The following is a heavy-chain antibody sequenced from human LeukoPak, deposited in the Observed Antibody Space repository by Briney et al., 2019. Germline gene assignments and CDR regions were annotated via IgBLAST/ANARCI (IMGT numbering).Heavy chain of an antibody. V-gene: IGHV3-23*01. Sequence: GGSLRLSSAASGFTFSSYAMSWVPPAQGKGLEWVSDISGSSGSTYYADSVKGRFTISTDNTKNTLYLQMNSLREEDSAVYDCPRGIYHRMDVWGQGTTVTVSS. CDR2: ISGSSGST. J-gene: IGHJ6*02. CDR3: PRGIYHRMDV. CDR1: GFTFSSYA. D-gene: IGHD1-14*01.